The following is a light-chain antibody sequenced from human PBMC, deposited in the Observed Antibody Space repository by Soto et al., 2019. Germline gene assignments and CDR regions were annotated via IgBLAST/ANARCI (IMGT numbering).Light chain of an antibody. J-gene: IGKJ4*02. CDR3: QQLNSYPFT. Sequence: DIQLTQSPSFLSASVGDRVTITCRASQGLSSYLAWYQQKPGKAPKLLIYAASTLQSGVPSRVSGSGARTEFTRTISSLQPEDFATYYCQQLNSYPFTFGGGTKVEIK. CDR1: QGLSSY. V-gene: IGKV1-9*01. CDR2: AAS.